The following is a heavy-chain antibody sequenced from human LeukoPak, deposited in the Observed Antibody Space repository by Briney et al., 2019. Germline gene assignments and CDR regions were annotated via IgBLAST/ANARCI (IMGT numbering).Heavy chain of an antibody. J-gene: IGHJ6*03. D-gene: IGHD3-16*02. V-gene: IGHV4-39*01. CDR1: GGSISSSSYY. CDR2: IYYSGST. Sequence: SETLSLTCTVSGGSISSSSYYWGWLRQTPGKGLEGIGSIYYSGSTYYNPSLKSRVTISVDTSKNQFSLKLSSVTAADTAVYYCARTIMITFGGVIAYYMDVWGKGTTVTVSS. CDR3: ARTIMITFGGVIAYYMDV.